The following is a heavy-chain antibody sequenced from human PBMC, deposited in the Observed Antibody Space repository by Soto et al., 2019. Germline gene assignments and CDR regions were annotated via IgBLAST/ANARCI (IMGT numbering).Heavy chain of an antibody. CDR2: ISAYNANT. D-gene: IGHD2-15*01. CDR1: GYTFTSYG. Sequence: GASVKVSCKASGYTFTSYGISWVRQAPGQGLEWMGWISAYNANTNYAQKLQGRVTMTTDTSTSTAYMGLRSLRSDDTAVYYCARAVVVVAATTFDYWGQGTLVTVSS. V-gene: IGHV1-18*04. CDR3: ARAVVVVAATTFDY. J-gene: IGHJ4*02.